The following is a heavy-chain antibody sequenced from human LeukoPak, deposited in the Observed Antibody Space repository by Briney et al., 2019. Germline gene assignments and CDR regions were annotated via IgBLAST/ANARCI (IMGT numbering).Heavy chain of an antibody. D-gene: IGHD6-19*01. V-gene: IGHV3-7*01. Sequence: GGSLRLSCAASGFTFSSYWMSWVRQAPRKGLEWVANIDQDGTEKEKYYVDSVRGRFTISRDNAKNSLFLQMNSLRAEDTAVYYCAKTISSGWFGYNWFDPWGQGTLVTVSS. CDR1: GFTFSSYW. J-gene: IGHJ5*02. CDR2: IDQDGTEKEK. CDR3: AKTISSGWFGYNWFDP.